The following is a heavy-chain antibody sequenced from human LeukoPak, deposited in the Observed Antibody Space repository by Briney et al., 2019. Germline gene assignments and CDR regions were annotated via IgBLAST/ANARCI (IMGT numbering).Heavy chain of an antibody. V-gene: IGHV3-30-3*01. Sequence: GGSLRLSCAASGFTFSSYAMHWVRQAPGKGLEWVAVISYDGSNKYYADSVKGRFTISRDNSKNTLYLQMNSLRAEDTAVYYCAKDLYSSSPGHFDYWGQGTLVTVSS. D-gene: IGHD6-13*01. CDR2: ISYDGSNK. CDR3: AKDLYSSSPGHFDY. CDR1: GFTFSSYA. J-gene: IGHJ4*02.